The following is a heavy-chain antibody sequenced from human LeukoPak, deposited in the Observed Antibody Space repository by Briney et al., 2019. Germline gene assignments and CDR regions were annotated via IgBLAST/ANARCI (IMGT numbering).Heavy chain of an antibody. CDR2: IREDGSEK. D-gene: IGHD2-2*01. CDR1: GFTFTNYW. J-gene: IGHJ4*02. V-gene: IGHV3-7*01. CDR3: AREGCSSTSCYPYDFDY. Sequence: GGSLRLSCVASGFTFTNYWMSWVRQAPGKGPEWVANIREDGSEKKYVDSVKGRFTISRDNAKNSLYLQMNSLRAEDTAVYYCAREGCSSTSCYPYDFDYWGQGTLVTVSS.